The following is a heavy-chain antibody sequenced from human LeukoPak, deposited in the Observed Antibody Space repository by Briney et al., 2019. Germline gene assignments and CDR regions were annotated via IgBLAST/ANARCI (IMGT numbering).Heavy chain of an antibody. D-gene: IGHD2-15*01. J-gene: IGHJ6*02. CDR3: ARSVGYYYTMDV. CDR2: ISGSGTSL. Sequence: GGSLRLSCEAFGFTLSDYYMNWIRQAPGRGLEYISSISGSGTSLYYADSVKGRFTISRDNAKNSLYLQMNSLRAEDTAVYYCARSVGYYYTMDVWGQGTTVTVSS. V-gene: IGHV3-11*01. CDR1: GFTLSDYY.